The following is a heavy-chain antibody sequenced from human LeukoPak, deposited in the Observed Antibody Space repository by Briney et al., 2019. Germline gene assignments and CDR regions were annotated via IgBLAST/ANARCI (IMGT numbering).Heavy chain of an antibody. J-gene: IGHJ6*02. CDR3: ARDKNLGGKYDFWSGYYYYYGMDV. Sequence: GGPLRLSCAASGFTFSSYSMNWVRQAPGKGLEWVSSISSSSSYIYYADSVKGRFTISRDNAKNSLYLQMNSLRAEDTAVYYCARDKNLGGKYDFWSGYYYYYGMDVWGQGTTVTVSS. CDR2: ISSSSSYI. V-gene: IGHV3-21*01. D-gene: IGHD3-3*01. CDR1: GFTFSSYS.